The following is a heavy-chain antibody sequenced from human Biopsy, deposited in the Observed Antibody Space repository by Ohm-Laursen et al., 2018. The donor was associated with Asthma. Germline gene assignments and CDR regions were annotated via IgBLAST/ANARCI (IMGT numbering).Heavy chain of an antibody. J-gene: IGHJ4*02. V-gene: IGHV3-30*03. CDR2: ISHDGSNK. CDR3: AGQYGGNSPPLE. D-gene: IGHD4-23*01. CDR1: GFTFSSYG. Sequence: SLRLSCAASGFTFSSYGMHWVRQAPGKGLEWVAVISHDGSNKYYADSVKGRFTISRDNSKNTLDLQMNSLRAEDTAVYYCAGQYGGNSPPLEWGQGILVTVSS.